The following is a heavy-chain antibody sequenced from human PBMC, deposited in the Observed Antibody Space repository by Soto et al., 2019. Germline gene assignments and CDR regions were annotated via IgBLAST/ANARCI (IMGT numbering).Heavy chain of an antibody. CDR2: IYYSGST. V-gene: IGHV4-31*03. CDR3: ARNHDYGDYCFVY. J-gene: IGHJ4*02. CDR1: GGSISTGGYY. Sequence: QVQLQESGPGLVKPSQTLSLTCTVSGGSISTGGYYWSWIRQHPGKGLEWIGYIYYSGSTYYNPSLKIRVTISVDTSKTQFSLKLSSVTAAATAVSYCARNHDYGDYCFVYWGQGTLVTVSS. D-gene: IGHD4-17*01.